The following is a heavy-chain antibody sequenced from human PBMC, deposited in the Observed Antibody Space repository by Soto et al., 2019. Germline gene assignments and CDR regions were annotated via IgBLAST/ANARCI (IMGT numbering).Heavy chain of an antibody. CDR2: IKHDGIVQ. D-gene: IGHD4-4*01. V-gene: IGHV3-7*03. J-gene: IGHJ4*02. CDR3: ARATYSNAWYRFDL. Sequence: GGSLRLSCEASGFTFSGYWISWVRQAPWKGLGWVADIKHDGIVQYYVDSVKGRFTISRDNAKKLLYLQMNGLRAEDTALYYCARATYSNAWYRFDLWGQRTLFTVCS. CDR1: GFTFSGYW.